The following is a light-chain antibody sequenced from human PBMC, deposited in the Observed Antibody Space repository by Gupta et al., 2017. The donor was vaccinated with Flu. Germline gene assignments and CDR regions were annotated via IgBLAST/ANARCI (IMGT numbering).Light chain of an antibody. CDR3: SSYTGSGTV. J-gene: IGLJ3*02. Sequence: QSALTQPASVSGSPGQSITISCTGTSSDIGAYNYVSWYQQHTNKAPRLMIYEVSNRPSGVSNRFSGSKSGNTASLTISGLQAEDEADYYCSSYTGSGTVFGGGTKVAVL. CDR2: EVS. V-gene: IGLV2-14*01. CDR1: SSDIGAYNY.